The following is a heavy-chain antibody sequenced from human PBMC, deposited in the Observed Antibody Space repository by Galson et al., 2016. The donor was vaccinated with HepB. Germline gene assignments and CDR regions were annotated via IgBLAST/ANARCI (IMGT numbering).Heavy chain of an antibody. V-gene: IGHV3-23*01. CDR2: ISGSGYNT. Sequence: SLRLSCAASGFTFSSYAMSWVRQAPGKGLEWVSTISGSGYNTYYADSVKGRFTISRDNSKNTLYPQMNSLRAEDTAVYYCAKSQPVYSSGWYTLPIDAFDIWGQGTMVTVSS. CDR3: AKSQPVYSSGWYTLPIDAFDI. J-gene: IGHJ3*02. CDR1: GFTFSSYA. D-gene: IGHD6-19*01.